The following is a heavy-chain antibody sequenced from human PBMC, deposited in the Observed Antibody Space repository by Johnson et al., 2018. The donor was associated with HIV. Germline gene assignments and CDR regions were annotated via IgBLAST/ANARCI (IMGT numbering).Heavy chain of an antibody. J-gene: IGHJ3*02. V-gene: IGHV3-20*03. CDR2: INCNGDIT. D-gene: IGHD1-26*01. CDR3: ARDLRVGAIDGFDI. Sequence: FTFDDYGLNWVRQGPGKGLEWVSSINCNGDITSYADSVKGRFTISRDNAKNSLYLQMNSLRDEDTAFYYCARDLRVGAIDGFDIWGQGTKVTVAS. CDR1: FTFDDYG.